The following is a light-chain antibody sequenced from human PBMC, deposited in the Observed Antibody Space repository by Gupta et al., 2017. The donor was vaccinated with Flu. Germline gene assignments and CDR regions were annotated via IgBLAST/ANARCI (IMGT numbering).Light chain of an antibody. CDR3: QQSNSVPPFT. J-gene: IGKJ3*01. CDR2: AAS. Sequence: IQMTQSPSSVSASIGDRVTITCRASQDISRWLAWYQQKPGKAPKLLIYAASTWQSGVPSRFSGSGYGKDFTLTISSRQQEDFATYYCQQSNSVPPFTFGHGTKVNI. CDR1: QDISRW. V-gene: IGKV1-12*01.